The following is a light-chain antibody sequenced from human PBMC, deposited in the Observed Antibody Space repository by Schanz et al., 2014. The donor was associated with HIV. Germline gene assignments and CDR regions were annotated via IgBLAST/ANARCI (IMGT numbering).Light chain of an antibody. CDR1: ALNVGDNS. J-gene: IGLJ2*01. CDR3: CSYAGSSRPVV. V-gene: IGLV1-44*01. CDR2: SNN. Sequence: QSVLTQPPSVSALPGQRVTISCSGGALNVGDNSVSWYQQLPRTAPKLLIYSNNQRPSGVPDRFSGSKSGNTASLTVSGLQAEDEADYSCCSYAGSSRPVVFGGGTKLTVL.